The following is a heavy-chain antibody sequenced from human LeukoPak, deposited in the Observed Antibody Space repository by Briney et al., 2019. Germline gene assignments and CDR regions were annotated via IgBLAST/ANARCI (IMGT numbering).Heavy chain of an antibody. CDR2: IWYDGSNT. Sequence: PGRSLRLSCAASGFTFSSYGMHWVRQAPGKGLEWVAVIWYDGSNTYYADSVKGRFTISRDNSKNTLYLQMNSLRAEDTAVYYCARDDSSGYPNCGYWGQGTLVTVSS. CDR1: GFTFSSYG. CDR3: ARDDSSGYPNCGY. D-gene: IGHD3-22*01. J-gene: IGHJ4*02. V-gene: IGHV3-33*01.